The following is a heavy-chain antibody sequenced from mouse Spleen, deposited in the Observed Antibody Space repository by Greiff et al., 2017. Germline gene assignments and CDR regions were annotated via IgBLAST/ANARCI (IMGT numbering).Heavy chain of an antibody. Sequence: VKLVESGAELVRPGASVTLSCKASGYTFTDYEMHWVKQTPVHGLEWIGAIDPETGGTSYNQKFKGKAILTADKSSSTAYMELRSLTSEDSAVYYCTVITTVVAPFDYWGQGTTLTVSS. CDR3: TVITTVVAPFDY. J-gene: IGHJ2*01. CDR1: GYTFTDYE. CDR2: IDPETGGT. D-gene: IGHD1-1*01. V-gene: IGHV1-15*01.